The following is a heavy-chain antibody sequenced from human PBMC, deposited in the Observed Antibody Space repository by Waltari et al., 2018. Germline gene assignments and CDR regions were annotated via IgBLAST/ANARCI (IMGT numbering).Heavy chain of an antibody. CDR1: AASITSSSYQ. CDR3: ARQGGVGRSFDC. J-gene: IGHJ4*02. V-gene: IGHV4-39*01. D-gene: IGHD3-16*01. Sequence: TVSAASITSSSYQWGWIRQTPGRGLEWIGSISYSGTANYNPSLKNRVTISLHTSQNQFSVNLTSMTAADVAVYYCARQGGVGRSFDCWGQGALVTVAS. CDR2: ISYSGTA.